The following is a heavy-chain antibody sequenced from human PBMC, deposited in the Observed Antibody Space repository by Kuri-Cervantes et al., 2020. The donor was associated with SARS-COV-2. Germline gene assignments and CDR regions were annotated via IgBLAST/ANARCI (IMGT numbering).Heavy chain of an antibody. Sequence: GGSLRLSCAASGFTFSSYGMHWVRQAPGKGLEWVAVISYDGSNKYYADSVKGRFTISRDNSKNTLYLQMNSLRAEDTAVYYCARFGSQEDGYNSGNYWGQGTLVTVSS. V-gene: IGHV3-30*03. CDR3: ARFGSQEDGYNSGNY. J-gene: IGHJ4*02. D-gene: IGHD5-24*01. CDR2: ISYDGSNK. CDR1: GFTFSSYG.